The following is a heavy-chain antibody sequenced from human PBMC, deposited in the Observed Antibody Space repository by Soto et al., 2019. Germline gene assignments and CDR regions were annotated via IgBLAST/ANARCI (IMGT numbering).Heavy chain of an antibody. CDR2: ISWNSGSI. Sequence: EVQLVESGGGLVQPGRSLRLSCAASGFTFDDYAMHWVRQAPGKGLEWVSGISWNSGSIGYADSVKGRFTISRDNAKXXXXXXXXXXXXXXXXXXXXXXXXXXXXXXLTVFDYWGQGTLVTVSS. D-gene: IGHD3-9*01. CDR1: GFTFDDYA. V-gene: IGHV3-9*01. CDR3: XXXXXXXXXXLTVFDY. J-gene: IGHJ4*02.